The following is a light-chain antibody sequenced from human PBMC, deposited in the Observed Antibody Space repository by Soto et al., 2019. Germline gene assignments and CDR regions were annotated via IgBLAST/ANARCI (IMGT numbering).Light chain of an antibody. CDR1: SSNIGNNA. J-gene: IGLJ2*01. V-gene: IGLV1-36*01. CDR2: YDD. Sequence: QSVLTQPPSVSEAPSQRVTISCSGGSSNIGNNAVNWYQQLPGKAPKLLIYYDDLLPSGVSDRFSGSKSGTSASLAISGLQSEDEADYYCAAWDDSLNGVVFGGGTKLTVL. CDR3: AAWDDSLNGVV.